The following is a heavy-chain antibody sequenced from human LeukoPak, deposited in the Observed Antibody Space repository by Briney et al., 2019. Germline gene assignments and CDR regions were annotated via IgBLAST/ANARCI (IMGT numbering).Heavy chain of an antibody. D-gene: IGHD6-13*01. Sequence: SETLSLTCTVSGGSITSNFWTWIRQPAGKGLEYIGRISSSGHTNYNPSLVSRVTMSVDTSKNLFSLRLNSVTAADTAVYYCARSPGLADLDYWGQGTLVTVSS. V-gene: IGHV4-4*07. CDR2: ISSSGHT. CDR3: ARSPGLADLDY. J-gene: IGHJ4*02. CDR1: GGSITSNF.